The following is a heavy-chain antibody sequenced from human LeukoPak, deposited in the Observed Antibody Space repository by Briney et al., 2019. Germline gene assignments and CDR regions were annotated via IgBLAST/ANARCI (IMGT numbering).Heavy chain of an antibody. CDR1: RYTFTTYD. Sequence: GSVKDSCMASRYTFTTYDINWVRQATGQGRAGVGRMNPNSCNTGYAQKFQGIVTMTRNTSITTAYMELSSLRSEDAAVYYCARGRGSGHKENWFDPWGQGTLVTVSS. D-gene: IGHD6-19*01. CDR3: ARGRGSGHKENWFDP. V-gene: IGHV1-8*01. CDR2: MNPNSCNT. J-gene: IGHJ5*02.